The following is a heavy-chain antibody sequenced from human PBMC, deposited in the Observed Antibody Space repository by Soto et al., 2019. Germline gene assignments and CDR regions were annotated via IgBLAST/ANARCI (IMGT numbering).Heavy chain of an antibody. J-gene: IGHJ3*02. CDR2: IYYSGST. D-gene: IGHD3-22*01. Sequence: PSETLSLTCTVSGGSISSGDYYWSWICQPPGKGLEWIGYIYYSGSTYYNPSLKSRVTISVDTPKNQFSLKLSSVTAADTAVYYCAREEAQYYYDSSGYPHHAFDIWGQGTMVTVSS. CDR3: AREEAQYYYDSSGYPHHAFDI. V-gene: IGHV4-30-4*01. CDR1: GGSISSGDYY.